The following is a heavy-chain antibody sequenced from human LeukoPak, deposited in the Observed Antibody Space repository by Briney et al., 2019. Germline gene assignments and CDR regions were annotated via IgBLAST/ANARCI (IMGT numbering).Heavy chain of an antibody. CDR2: ISTSGTTI. J-gene: IGHJ3*02. V-gene: IGHV3-48*01. Sequence: GGSLRLSCAASGFTFRSYSLNWVRQAPGKGLEWISYISTSGTTIYYADSVKGRFTISRDNAKNSLYLQMNSLRAEDMALYYCAKGYYYDSSGYFDAFDIWAKGQWSPSLQ. CDR3: AKGYYYDSSGYFDAFDI. CDR1: GFTFRSYS. D-gene: IGHD3-22*01.